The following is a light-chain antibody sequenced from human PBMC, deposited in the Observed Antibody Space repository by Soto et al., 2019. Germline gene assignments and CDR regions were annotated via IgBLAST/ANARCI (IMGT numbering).Light chain of an antibody. V-gene: IGLV2-11*01. J-gene: IGLJ1*01. CDR1: SSDVGGYNY. CDR3: QSFDSRRFYV. Sequence: QSVLTQPRSVSGSPGQSVTISCTGTSSDVGGYNYVSWYQQHPGKAPKLMIYDVSKRPSGVPDRFSGSKSGNTASLTISGLQADDEADYYCQSFDSRRFYVFGTGTKLTVL. CDR2: DVS.